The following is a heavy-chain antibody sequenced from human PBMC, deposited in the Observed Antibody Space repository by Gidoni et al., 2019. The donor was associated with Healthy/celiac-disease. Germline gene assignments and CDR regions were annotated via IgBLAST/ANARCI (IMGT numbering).Heavy chain of an antibody. CDR2: ISGSGGST. D-gene: IGHD2-2*01. CDR1: GFTFRRYA. J-gene: IGHJ1*01. CDR3: AKEIDCSSTSCYEEYFQH. Sequence: EVQLLESGGGLVQPGGSLRLSCAASGFTFRRYAMSWVRQAPGKGLEWVSAISGSGGSTYYADSVKGRFTISRDNSKNTLYLQMNSLRAEDTAVYYCAKEIDCSSTSCYEEYFQHWGQGTLVTVSS. V-gene: IGHV3-23*01.